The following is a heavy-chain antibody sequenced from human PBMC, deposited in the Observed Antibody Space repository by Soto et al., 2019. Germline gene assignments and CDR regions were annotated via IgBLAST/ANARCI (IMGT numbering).Heavy chain of an antibody. J-gene: IGHJ3*02. Sequence: ASVKVSCKASGHTFTGYYMHWVRQAPGQGLEWMGWINPNSGGTNYAQKFQGWVTMTRDTSISTAYMELSRLRSDDTAVYYCARVQAGGYCSSTSCHADAFDIWGQGTMVTVSS. CDR2: INPNSGGT. CDR1: GHTFTGYY. CDR3: ARVQAGGYCSSTSCHADAFDI. V-gene: IGHV1-2*04. D-gene: IGHD2-2*03.